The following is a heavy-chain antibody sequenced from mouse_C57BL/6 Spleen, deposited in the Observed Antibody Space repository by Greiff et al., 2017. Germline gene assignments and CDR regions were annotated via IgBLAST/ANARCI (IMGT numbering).Heavy chain of an antibody. D-gene: IGHD2-1*01. CDR3: ASLFYYCNYRYFGV. V-gene: IGHV7-3*01. CDR1: GFTFTDYY. Sequence: EVQLVESGGGLVQPGGSLSLSCAASGFTFTDYYMSWVRQPPGKALEWLGFIRNKANGYTTEYSASVKGRFTISRDNSQGILYLQMHALRDKDSATYFCASLFYYCNYRYFGVWGTGTTVTVSS. CDR2: IRNKANGYTT. J-gene: IGHJ1*03.